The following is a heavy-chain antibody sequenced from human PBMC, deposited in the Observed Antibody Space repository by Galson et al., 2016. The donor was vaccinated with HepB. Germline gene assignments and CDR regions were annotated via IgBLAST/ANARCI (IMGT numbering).Heavy chain of an antibody. Sequence: CPIPWDRVSRFTAAWNWIRQSPSRGLEWLGRTYYRSKWSSDYAVSMKSRITINADTSMNQFSLQLNSVTPEDTAVYYCASGTGAYVQWGQGTLVTVSS. CDR3: ASGTGAYVQ. V-gene: IGHV6-1*01. D-gene: IGHD5-12*01. J-gene: IGHJ4*02. CDR1: WDRVSRFTAA. CDR2: TYYRSKWSS.